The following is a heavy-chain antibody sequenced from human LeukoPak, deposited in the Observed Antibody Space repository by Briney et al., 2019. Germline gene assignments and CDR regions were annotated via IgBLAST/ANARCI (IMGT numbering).Heavy chain of an antibody. CDR3: ARGPNYMDV. V-gene: IGHV4-38-2*02. CDR1: GYSISSGYY. CDR2: IYRSGST. Sequence: SETLSLTCIVSGYSISSGYYWGRIRQPPGKGLEWIGSIYRSGSTYYNPSLKSRVTISVDTSKNQFSLKLSSVTAADTAVYYCARGPNYMDVWGKETTVTVSS. J-gene: IGHJ6*03.